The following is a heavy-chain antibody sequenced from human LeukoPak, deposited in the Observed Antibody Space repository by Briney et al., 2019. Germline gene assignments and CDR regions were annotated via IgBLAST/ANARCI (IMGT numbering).Heavy chain of an antibody. D-gene: IGHD3-9*01. V-gene: IGHV3-64*01. J-gene: IGHJ4*02. Sequence: GGSLRLSCAASGFTFSSYAMHWVRQAPGKGLEYVSAISSNGGSTYYANSVKGRFTISRDNSKNTLYLQMGSLRAEDMAVYYCARAHQAFDILTGYRSFDYWGQGTLVTVSS. CDR3: ARAHQAFDILTGYRSFDY. CDR1: GFTFSSYA. CDR2: ISSNGGST.